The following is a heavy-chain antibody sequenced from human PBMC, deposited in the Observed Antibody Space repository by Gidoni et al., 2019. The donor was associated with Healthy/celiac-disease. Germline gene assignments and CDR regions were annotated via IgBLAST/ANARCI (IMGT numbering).Heavy chain of an antibody. CDR3: APGIGGYNFDY. CDR2: INAGNGNT. D-gene: IGHD5-12*01. Sequence: QVQLVQSGAEVKKPGASVKVSCKASGYTFTSYAMHWVRQATGQRLEWMGWINAGNGNTKYSQKFQGRVTITRDTSASTAYMELSSLRSEDTAVYYCAPGIGGYNFDYWGQGTLVTVSS. V-gene: IGHV1-3*01. CDR1: GYTFTSYA. J-gene: IGHJ4*02.